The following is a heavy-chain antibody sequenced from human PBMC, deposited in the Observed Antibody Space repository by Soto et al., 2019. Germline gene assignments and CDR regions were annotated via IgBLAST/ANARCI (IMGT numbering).Heavy chain of an antibody. D-gene: IGHD3-22*01. CDR2: IYYSGST. Sequence: PSETLSLTCAVYGGSFSGYYWSWIRQPPGKGLEWIGYIYYSGSTNYNPSLKSRVTISVDTSKNQFSLKLSSVTAADTAVYYCARESPANYYDSSGSNWFDPWGQGTLVTVSS. J-gene: IGHJ5*02. CDR1: GGSFSGYY. CDR3: ARESPANYYDSSGSNWFDP. V-gene: IGHV4-59*01.